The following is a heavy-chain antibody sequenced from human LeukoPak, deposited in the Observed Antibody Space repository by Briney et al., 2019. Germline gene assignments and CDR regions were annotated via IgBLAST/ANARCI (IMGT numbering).Heavy chain of an antibody. V-gene: IGHV1-69*01. J-gene: IGHJ6*02. CDR1: GGTFSSYA. CDR2: IIPIFGTA. D-gene: IGHD5-18*01. CDR3: ARVVVSYGYYYYYGMDV. Sequence: ASVKVSCKASGGTFSSYAISWVRQAPGQGLEWMGGIIPIFGTANYAQKFQGRVTITADESTSTAYMELSSLRSEDTAVYYCARVVVSYGYYYYYGMDVWGRGTTVTVSS.